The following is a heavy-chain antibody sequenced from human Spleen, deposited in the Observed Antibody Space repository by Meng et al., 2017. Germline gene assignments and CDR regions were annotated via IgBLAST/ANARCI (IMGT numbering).Heavy chain of an antibody. CDR2: IYYSGST. V-gene: IGHV4-31*03. CDR1: GGSITSGGYY. CDR3: AREWEQSYFDY. D-gene: IGHD1-26*01. Sequence: QLQLQELGPGLVKPSQTLSLTCTVSGGSITSGGYYWSWIRQHPGKGLEWIGYIYYSGSTYYNPSLKSRVTISVDTSKNQFSLKLSSVTAADTAVYYCAREWEQSYFDYWGQGTLVTVSS. J-gene: IGHJ4*02.